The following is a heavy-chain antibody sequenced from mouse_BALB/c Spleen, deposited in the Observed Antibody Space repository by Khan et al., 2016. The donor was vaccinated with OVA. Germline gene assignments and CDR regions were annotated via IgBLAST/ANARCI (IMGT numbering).Heavy chain of an antibody. D-gene: IGHD1-1*01. CDR2: IHYSGNT. CDR3: ARSGTTIVAYWYFDV. V-gene: IGHV3-1*02. CDR1: GYSITGGYS. J-gene: IGHJ1*01. Sequence: EVQLVESGPDLVKPSQSLSLTCTVTGYSITGGYSWHWIRQFPGNKLEWMGYIHYSGNTNYNPSLKSRISITRDTSKKQFFLQLNSVTTEDTATYYCARSGTTIVAYWYFDVWGAGTTVTVSS.